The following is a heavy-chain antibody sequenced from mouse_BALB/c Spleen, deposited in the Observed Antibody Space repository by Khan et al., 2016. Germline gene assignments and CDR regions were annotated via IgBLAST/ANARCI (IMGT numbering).Heavy chain of an antibody. CDR3: SRVSYGSSYYFDY. Sequence: QVQLQQSGAELVKPGASVKLSCKASGYTFTSYWMHWVKQRPGQGLEWIGEIDPSDSYTNYNQKFKGKATLTVDKSSSTAYMQLSSLTSEDSAVYYCSRVSYGSSYYFDYWGQGTTLTVSS. CDR2: IDPSDSYT. D-gene: IGHD1-3*01. CDR1: GYTFTSYW. J-gene: IGHJ2*01. V-gene: IGHV1-69*02.